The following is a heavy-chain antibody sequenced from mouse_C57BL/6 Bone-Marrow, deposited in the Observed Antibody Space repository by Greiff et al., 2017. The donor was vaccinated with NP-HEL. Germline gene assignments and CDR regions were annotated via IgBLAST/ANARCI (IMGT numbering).Heavy chain of an antibody. J-gene: IGHJ4*01. Sequence: VQLQQSGAELVKPGASVKISCKASGYAFSSYWMNWVKQRPGKGLEWIGQIYPGDGDTNYNGKFKGKATLTADKSSSTAYMQLSSLTSEDSAVYFCARGSYYYGSSYVRYYAMDYWGQGTSVTVSS. CDR1: GYAFSSYW. D-gene: IGHD1-1*01. V-gene: IGHV1-80*01. CDR3: ARGSYYYGSSYVRYYAMDY. CDR2: IYPGDGDT.